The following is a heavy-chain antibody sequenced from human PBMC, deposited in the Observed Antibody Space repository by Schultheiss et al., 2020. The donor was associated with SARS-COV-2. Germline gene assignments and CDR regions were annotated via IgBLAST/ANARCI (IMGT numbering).Heavy chain of an antibody. CDR2: INHSGST. CDR1: GGSFRGYY. D-gene: IGHD3-3*01. J-gene: IGHJ4*02. Sequence: SQTLSLTCAVYGGSFRGYYWSWIRQPPGKGLEWIGEINHSGSTNYNPSLKSRVTISVDTSKNQFSLKLSSVTAADTAVYYCASLPRPRITIFGVVRFLSSDYWGQGTLVTVSS. CDR3: ASLPRPRITIFGVVRFLSSDY. V-gene: IGHV4-34*01.